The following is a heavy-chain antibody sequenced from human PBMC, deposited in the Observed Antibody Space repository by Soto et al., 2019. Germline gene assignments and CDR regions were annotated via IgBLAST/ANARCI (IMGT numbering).Heavy chain of an antibody. CDR1: GGSISSYY. J-gene: IGHJ6*01. CDR3: ARDSTLYCSGGSCLYYYCMDV. D-gene: IGHD2-15*01. Sequence: PSKTLSLTCTASGGSISSYYWSWIQQPPGKGLEWIGYIYYSGSTNYNPSLRSRVTISVDTSNNQFSLKLSSVTAADTAVYYCARDSTLYCSGGSCLYYYCMDVCGERTTVTASS. CDR2: IYYSGST. V-gene: IGHV4-59*01.